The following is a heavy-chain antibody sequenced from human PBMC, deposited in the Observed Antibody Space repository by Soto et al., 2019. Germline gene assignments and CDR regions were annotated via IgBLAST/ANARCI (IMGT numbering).Heavy chain of an antibody. CDR2: INHSGST. CDR3: ARGTRGYSSGWYDY. CDR1: GGSFSGYY. V-gene: IGHV4-34*01. J-gene: IGHJ4*02. Sequence: KPSETLSLTCAVYGGSFSGYYWSWIRQPPGKGLEWIGEINHSGSTNYNPSLKSRVTISVDTSKNQFSLKLSSVTAADTAVYYCARGTRGYSSGWYDYWGQGTLVTVSS. D-gene: IGHD6-19*01.